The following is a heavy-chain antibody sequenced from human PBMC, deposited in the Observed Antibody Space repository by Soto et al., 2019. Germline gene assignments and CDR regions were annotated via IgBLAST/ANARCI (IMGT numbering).Heavy chain of an antibody. J-gene: IGHJ5*02. Sequence: GGSLRLSCAASGFTFSSYSMNWVRQAPGKGLEWVSYISSSSSTIYYADSVKGRFTISRDNAKNSLYLQMNSLRAEDTAVYYCARDQPSYGSNWFDPWGQGTLVTVSS. CDR2: ISSSSSTI. V-gene: IGHV3-48*01. CDR1: GFTFSSYS. CDR3: ARDQPSYGSNWFDP. D-gene: IGHD5-18*01.